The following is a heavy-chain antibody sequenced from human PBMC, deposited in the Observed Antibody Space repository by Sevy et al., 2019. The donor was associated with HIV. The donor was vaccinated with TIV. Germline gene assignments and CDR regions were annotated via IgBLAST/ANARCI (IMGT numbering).Heavy chain of an antibody. CDR3: ASTRDYYDSSGYSFDY. CDR1: GYTLTELS. V-gene: IGHV1-24*01. Sequence: ASVKVSCKVSGYTLTELSIHWVRQAPGKGLEWLVTFDPEDGKTIYAQNFQGRVTMTEDTSTDTTYMELSSLRSEDTAVYYCASTRDYYDSSGYSFDYWGQGTLVTVSS. D-gene: IGHD3-22*01. CDR2: FDPEDGKT. J-gene: IGHJ4*02.